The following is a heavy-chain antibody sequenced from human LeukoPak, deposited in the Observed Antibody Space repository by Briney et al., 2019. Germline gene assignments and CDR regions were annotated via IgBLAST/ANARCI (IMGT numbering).Heavy chain of an antibody. Sequence: PGGSLRLSCAASGFTFSSYAMSWGPQAPGEGLEWVSAISGSGGSTYYADSVKGRFTISRDNSKNTPYLQMNRLRAEVTAVYCCAKGLAYWVDTWGQGKLVTVSP. CDR1: GFTFSSYA. J-gene: IGHJ5*02. CDR3: AKGLAYWVDT. CDR2: ISGSGGST. V-gene: IGHV3-23*01.